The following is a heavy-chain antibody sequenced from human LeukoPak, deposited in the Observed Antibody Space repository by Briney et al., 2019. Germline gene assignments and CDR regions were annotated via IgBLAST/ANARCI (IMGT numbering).Heavy chain of an antibody. D-gene: IGHD6-19*01. CDR1: GGSISSSSYY. CDR2: IYYSGST. J-gene: IGHJ5*02. Sequence: PSETLSLTCTVSGGSISSSSYYWGWIRQPPGKGLEWIGSIYYSGSTYYNPSLKSRVTISVDTSKNQFSLKLSSVTAADTAVYYCARQRGAGYSSGWYWWFDPWGQGTLVTVSS. V-gene: IGHV4-39*07. CDR3: ARQRGAGYSSGWYWWFDP.